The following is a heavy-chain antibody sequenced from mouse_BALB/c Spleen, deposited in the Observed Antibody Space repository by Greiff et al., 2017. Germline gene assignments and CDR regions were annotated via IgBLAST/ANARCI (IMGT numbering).Heavy chain of an antibody. CDR3: GGHYRYDGYYFGY. J-gene: IGHJ2*01. Sequence: EVQLQQSRPELVKPGASVKISCKASGYSFTGYFMNWVKQSHGKSLEWIGRINPYNGDTFYNQKFKGKATLTVDKSSSTAHMELLSLTSEDSAVYYCGGHYRYDGYYFGYRGPGTAHTVAS. V-gene: IGHV1-37*01. CDR1: GYSFTGYF. D-gene: IGHD2-14*01. CDR2: INPYNGDT.